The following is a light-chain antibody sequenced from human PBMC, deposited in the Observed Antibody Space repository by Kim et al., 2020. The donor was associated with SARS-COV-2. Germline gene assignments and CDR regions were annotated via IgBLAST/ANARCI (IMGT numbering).Light chain of an antibody. J-gene: IGKJ1*01. Sequence: DIVMTQSPLSLPVTPGEPASISCRSSQSLLHSNGYNYLDWYLQKPGQSPQLLIYLGSNRASGVPERFSGSGSGTDFTLKISRVEAGDVGIYYCMQALQIPPWTFGQGTKVDIK. V-gene: IGKV2-28*01. CDR3: MQALQIPPWT. CDR1: QSLLHSNGYNY. CDR2: LGS.